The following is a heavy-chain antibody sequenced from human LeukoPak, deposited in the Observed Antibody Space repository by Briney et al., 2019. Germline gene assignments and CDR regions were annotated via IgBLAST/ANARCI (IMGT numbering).Heavy chain of an antibody. V-gene: IGHV3-23*01. D-gene: IGHD5-18*01. CDR3: AKGEIQHDY. CDR2: ISGSGDKT. Sequence: GGSLRLSCAASGFTFSTYAMSWVRQAPGKGLEWVSAISGSGDKTYYADSVKGRFTISRDNSKNTLYLQMNSLRAEDTAVYYCAKGEIQHDYWGQGTLVTVSS. CDR1: GFTFSTYA. J-gene: IGHJ4*02.